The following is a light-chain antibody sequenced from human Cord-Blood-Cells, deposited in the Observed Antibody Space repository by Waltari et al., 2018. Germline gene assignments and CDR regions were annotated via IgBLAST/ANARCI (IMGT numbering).Light chain of an antibody. Sequence: QSALTQPASVSGSPGQSIPISCTGTSSDVGGYNYASWYPQHPGKAPKLMIYDVSNRPSGVSNRFSGSKSGNTASLTISGLQAEDEADYYCSSYTSSSTLVFGGGTKLTVL. CDR1: SSDVGGYNY. V-gene: IGLV2-14*01. CDR3: SSYTSSSTLV. CDR2: DVS. J-gene: IGLJ2*01.